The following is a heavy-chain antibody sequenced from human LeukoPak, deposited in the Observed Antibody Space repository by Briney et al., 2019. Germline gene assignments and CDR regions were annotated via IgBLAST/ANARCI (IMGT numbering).Heavy chain of an antibody. J-gene: IGHJ3*02. D-gene: IGHD5-18*01. CDR3: ARVLRGYSYGDAFDI. CDR1: GFTFSSYW. Sequence: SGGSLRLSCAASGFTFSSYWMHWVRQAPGKGLVWVSRINSDGSSTSYADSVKGRFTISRDNAKNTLYLQMNSLRAEDTAVYYCARVLRGYSYGDAFDIWGQGTMVTVSS. V-gene: IGHV3-74*01. CDR2: INSDGSST.